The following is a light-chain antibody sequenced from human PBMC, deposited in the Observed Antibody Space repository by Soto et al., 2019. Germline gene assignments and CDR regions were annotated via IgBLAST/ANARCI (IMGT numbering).Light chain of an antibody. Sequence: DIQMTQSPVSLSASVGDRVTITCRASQSIGNYLNWYQQKPGEVPKLLIYSASSLQSGVPSRFSGSASGTDFTLSISNLQPEDFATYYCQQSIRPHITFGQGTRLEIK. J-gene: IGKJ5*01. V-gene: IGKV1-39*01. CDR1: QSIGNY. CDR2: SAS. CDR3: QQSIRPHIT.